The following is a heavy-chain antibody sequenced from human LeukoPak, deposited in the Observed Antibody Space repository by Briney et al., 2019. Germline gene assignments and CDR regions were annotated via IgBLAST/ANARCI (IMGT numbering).Heavy chain of an antibody. V-gene: IGHV3-23*01. CDR2: ISDGGGTT. Sequence: GGSLRLSCAASGFTFSSYAMSWVRQAPGKGLKWVSAISDGGGTTYYADSVQGRFTISRDYSKNTLFLQMNSLRADDTAVYYCAKVGTGDLFRALDYWGQGTLVTVSS. CDR3: AKVGTGDLFRALDY. CDR1: GFTFSSYA. J-gene: IGHJ4*02. D-gene: IGHD1-14*01.